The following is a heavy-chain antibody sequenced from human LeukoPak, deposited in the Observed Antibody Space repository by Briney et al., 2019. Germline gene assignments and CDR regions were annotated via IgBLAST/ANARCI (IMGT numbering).Heavy chain of an antibody. D-gene: IGHD6-19*01. V-gene: IGHV4-38-2*01. J-gene: IGHJ4*02. Sequence: GSLRLSCAASGFTFSSYGMSWIRQPPGKGLEWIGNIYCSGSTYYNPSLKSRVTISVDTSKNQFSLKLSSVTAADTAVYYCARRAVTAPYYFDYWGQGTLVTVSS. CDR1: GFTFSSYG. CDR2: IYCSGST. CDR3: ARRAVTAPYYFDY.